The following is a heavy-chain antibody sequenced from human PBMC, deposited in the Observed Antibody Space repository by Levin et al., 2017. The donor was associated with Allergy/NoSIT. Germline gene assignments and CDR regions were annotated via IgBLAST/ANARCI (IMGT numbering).Heavy chain of an antibody. CDR1: GFTFSTYW. V-gene: IGHV3-7*01. CDR2: IKQDGSEK. D-gene: IGHD4-17*01. J-gene: IGHJ4*02. CDR3: VRDISPNYADFAD. Sequence: PGVSLRLSCAASGFTFSTYWMNWVRQAPGKGLEWVANIKQDGSEKYYMGSLEGRFTISRDNAKNLLYLEMNNLRAEDTAVYYCVRDISPNYADFADWGQGALVTVSS.